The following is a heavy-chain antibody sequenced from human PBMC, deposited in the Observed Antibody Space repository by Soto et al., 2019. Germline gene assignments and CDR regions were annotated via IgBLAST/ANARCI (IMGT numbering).Heavy chain of an antibody. D-gene: IGHD2-2*01. Sequence: PGGSLRLSCAASGFRFSDYYMSWIRQAPGKGLEWVSYIRSSDNTRYYADSVKGRFTISRDNAKNALYLQRNSLRAEDTAVYYCARGNALYDYWGQGILVTVSS. CDR2: IRSSDNTR. CDR3: ARGNALYDY. V-gene: IGHV3-11*01. CDR1: GFRFSDYY. J-gene: IGHJ4*02.